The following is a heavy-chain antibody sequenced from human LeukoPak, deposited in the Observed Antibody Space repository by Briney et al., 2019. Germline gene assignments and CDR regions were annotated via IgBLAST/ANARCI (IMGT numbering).Heavy chain of an antibody. CDR3: ARWRGFTGSSDENWFDP. J-gene: IGHJ5*02. Sequence: ASVKVSCKASGYTFTSYYMHWVRQAPGQGLEWMGIINPSGGSTSYAQKFQGRVTMTRDTSTSTVYMELSSLRSEDTAVYYCARWRGFTGSSDENWFDPWGQGTLVTVSS. CDR1: GYTFTSYY. D-gene: IGHD6-6*01. V-gene: IGHV1-46*01. CDR2: INPSGGST.